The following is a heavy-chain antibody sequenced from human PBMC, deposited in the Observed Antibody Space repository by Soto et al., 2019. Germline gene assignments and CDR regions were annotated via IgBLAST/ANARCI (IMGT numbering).Heavy chain of an antibody. V-gene: IGHV1-18*01. Sequence: GASVKVSCKASGYTFTSYGISRVRQAPGQGLEWMGWISAYNGNTNYAQKLQGRVTMTTDTSTSTAYMELRSLRSDDTAVYYCARDKYDILTGYPPLFDYWGQGTLVTVSS. CDR1: GYTFTSYG. J-gene: IGHJ4*02. CDR3: ARDKYDILTGYPPLFDY. D-gene: IGHD3-9*01. CDR2: ISAYNGNT.